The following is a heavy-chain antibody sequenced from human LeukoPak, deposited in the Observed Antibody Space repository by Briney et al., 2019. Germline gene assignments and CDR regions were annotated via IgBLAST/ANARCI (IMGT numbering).Heavy chain of an antibody. J-gene: IGHJ4*02. D-gene: IGHD3-3*01. CDR2: IYYSGST. CDR1: DGSISSSSYY. V-gene: IGHV4-39*07. Sequence: PSETLSLTCSVSDGSISSSSYYWDWIRQPPGTGLEWIGSIYYSGSTYSNPSLKSRVTISVDTSKNQFSLNLSSVTAADPAVYYCARSGYPGRLLDYWGQGTLVTVSS. CDR3: ARSGYPGRLLDY.